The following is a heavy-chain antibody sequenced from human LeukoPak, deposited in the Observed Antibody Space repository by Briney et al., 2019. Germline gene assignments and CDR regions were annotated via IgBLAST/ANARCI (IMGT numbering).Heavy chain of an antibody. Sequence: GGSLRLSCAASGFTVSSNYMSWVRQAPGKGLEWVSVIYSGGSTYYADSVKGRFTISRDNSKNTLYLQVNSLRAEDTAVYYCARDPGYSSGWYYFDYWGQGTLVTVSS. J-gene: IGHJ4*02. CDR1: GFTVSSNY. CDR2: IYSGGST. V-gene: IGHV3-66*01. CDR3: ARDPGYSSGWYYFDY. D-gene: IGHD6-19*01.